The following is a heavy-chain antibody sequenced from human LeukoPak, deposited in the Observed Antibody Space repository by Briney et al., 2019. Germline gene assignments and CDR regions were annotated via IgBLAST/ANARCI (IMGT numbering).Heavy chain of an antibody. CDR1: GFTFSSYW. Sequence: EGSLRLSCAASGFTFSSYWMHWVRQAPGKGPVWVSRIRTDGSTTSYADSVKGRFTISRDNAKNTLYLQMTSLRAEDTAVYYCARTTYYDFWSGSDWGQGTLVTVSS. CDR3: ARTTYYDFWSGSD. CDR2: IRTDGSTT. V-gene: IGHV3-74*01. J-gene: IGHJ4*02. D-gene: IGHD3-3*01.